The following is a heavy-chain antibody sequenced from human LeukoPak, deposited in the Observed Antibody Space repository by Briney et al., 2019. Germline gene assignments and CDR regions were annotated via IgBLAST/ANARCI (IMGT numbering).Heavy chain of an antibody. D-gene: IGHD6-6*01. Sequence: GGSLRLSCTASGFSFSGHWMHWARQLPGKGLVWVSRISPTGSTTSYADSVKGRFTVSRDNAKNTLYLQVTSLRAEDTAVYYCARGPNSNWSGLDFWGQGTLLTVSS. CDR2: ISPTGSTT. J-gene: IGHJ4*02. CDR3: ARGPNSNWSGLDF. CDR1: GFSFSGHW. V-gene: IGHV3-74*01.